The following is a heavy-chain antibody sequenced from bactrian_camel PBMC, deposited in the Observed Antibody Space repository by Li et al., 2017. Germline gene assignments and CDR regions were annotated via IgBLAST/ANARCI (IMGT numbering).Heavy chain of an antibody. D-gene: IGHD7*01. J-gene: IGHJ6*01. CDR1: KATDSSVSGSVC. CDR3: AAFEDRGGRCLDFGY. Sequence: HVQLVESGGGSAQTGGSLRLSCTASKATDSSVSGSVCMGWFRQAPGKQREGVATTYVGGGASYYADSVKGRFTISQDNAKNTLYLLMNSLKPDDTAKYYCAAFEDRGGRCLDFGYWGQGTQVTVS. V-gene: IGHV3S54*01. CDR2: TYVGGGAS.